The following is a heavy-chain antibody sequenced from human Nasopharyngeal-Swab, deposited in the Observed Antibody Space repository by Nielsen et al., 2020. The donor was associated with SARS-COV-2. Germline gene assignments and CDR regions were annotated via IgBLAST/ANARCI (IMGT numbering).Heavy chain of an antibody. Sequence: GESLKISCAASGFTFSSYEMNWVRQVPGKGLEWVSYISRSGGTIYYADSVKGRFTISRDNAKNSLYLQMNSLRAEDTAVYYCARGVYDSSGYYYLWGQGTLVTVSS. CDR2: ISRSGGTI. D-gene: IGHD3-22*01. CDR3: ARGVYDSSGYYYL. CDR1: GFTFSSYE. V-gene: IGHV3-48*03. J-gene: IGHJ5*02.